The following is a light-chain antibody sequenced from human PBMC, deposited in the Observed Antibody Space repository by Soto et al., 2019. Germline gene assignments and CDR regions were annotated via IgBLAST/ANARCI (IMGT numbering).Light chain of an antibody. J-gene: IGLJ2*01. CDR2: EVS. CDR1: SSDVGGYNY. CDR3: SSYAGSNMVV. V-gene: IGLV2-8*01. Sequence: QSALTQPPSASGSPGQSVTISCTGTSSDVGGYNYVSWYQQHPGQAPKLMIYEVSKRPSGVPDRFSGSKSGNTASLTVSGLQAEDEADYYCSSYAGSNMVVFGGGTKVTVL.